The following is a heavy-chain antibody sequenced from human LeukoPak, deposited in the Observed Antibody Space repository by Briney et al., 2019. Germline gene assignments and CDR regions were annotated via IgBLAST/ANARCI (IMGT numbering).Heavy chain of an antibody. CDR1: GGSISSSSYY. D-gene: IGHD6-6*01. CDR3: ARGAARFDY. CDR2: IYYSGSA. J-gene: IGHJ4*02. V-gene: IGHV4-39*01. Sequence: SETLSLTCTVSGGSISSSSYYWGWIRQPPGKGLEWIGSIYYSGSAYYNPSLKSRVTISVDTSKNQFSLKLSSVTAADTAVYYCARGAARFDYWGQGTLVTVSS.